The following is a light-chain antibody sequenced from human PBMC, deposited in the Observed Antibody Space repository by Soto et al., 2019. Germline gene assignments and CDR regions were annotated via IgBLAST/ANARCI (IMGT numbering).Light chain of an antibody. CDR1: SSDVGGYNY. J-gene: IGLJ1*01. CDR2: EVS. Sequence: QSALTQPPSASGSPGQSVTISCTGTSSDVGGYNYVSWYQQHPGKAPKLMIYEVSKRPSGVPDRFSGSKSGNTASLTVSGLQADDEADYYCSSFKGTNSFVFGTGTKVTVL. V-gene: IGLV2-8*01. CDR3: SSFKGTNSFV.